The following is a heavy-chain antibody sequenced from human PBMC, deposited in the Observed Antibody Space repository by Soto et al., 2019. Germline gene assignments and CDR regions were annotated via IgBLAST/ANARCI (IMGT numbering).Heavy chain of an antibody. V-gene: IGHV3-23*01. CDR3: APLGV. CDR2: ISGSDNRT. CDR1: GFTFNSYA. J-gene: IGHJ6*04. Sequence: EVQLLESGGGLVQPGGSLRLSCAASGFTFNSYAMSWVRQAPGKGLEWVSAISGSDNRTYYADSVKGRFTISRDNSKNALYMEMTSLRADDTDVYYCAPLGVWGNGTTVTVGS.